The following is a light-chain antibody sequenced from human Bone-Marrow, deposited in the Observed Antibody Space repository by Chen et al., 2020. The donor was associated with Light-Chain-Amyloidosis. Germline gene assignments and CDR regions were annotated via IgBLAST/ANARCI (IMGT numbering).Light chain of an antibody. Sequence: SYELTQPPPVSVSPGQTARITCSGDDLPTKYAYWYQQKPGQAPVLVIHRDTERPSGISDRFSGSSSGTPATLTISGVQAEDEADYHCQSADSSGTYEVIFGGGTKLTVL. CDR1: DLPTKY. V-gene: IGLV3-25*03. J-gene: IGLJ2*01. CDR3: QSADSSGTYEVI. CDR2: RDT.